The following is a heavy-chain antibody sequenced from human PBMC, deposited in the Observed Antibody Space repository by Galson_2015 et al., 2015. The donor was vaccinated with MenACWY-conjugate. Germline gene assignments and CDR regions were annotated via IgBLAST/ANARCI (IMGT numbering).Heavy chain of an antibody. V-gene: IGHV3-66*02. Sequence: SLRLSCAASGFTVNSYYMSWFRQAPGKGLEWVPLIYSGGSTYYADSVKGRFTISRDNSKNTLYLQMNSLRAEDTAVYYCARHSSGYYYYVDYWGQGSLVTVSS. CDR2: IYSGGST. J-gene: IGHJ4*02. CDR3: ARHSSGYYYYVDY. D-gene: IGHD3-22*01. CDR1: GFTVNSYY.